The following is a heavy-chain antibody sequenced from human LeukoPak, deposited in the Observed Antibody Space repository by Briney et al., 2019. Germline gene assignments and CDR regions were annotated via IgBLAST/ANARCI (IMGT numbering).Heavy chain of an antibody. J-gene: IGHJ4*02. CDR1: GYSITSGYY. Sequence: PSETLSLTCTVSGYSITSGYYWGWVRQPPGEELEWIGVIYHSSSTHYNPSLKSRVTMSVDTSKNQFSLKLSSVTAADTAVYYCTRREGYWGQGTPVTVSS. V-gene: IGHV4-38-2*02. CDR3: TRREGY. CDR2: IYHSSST.